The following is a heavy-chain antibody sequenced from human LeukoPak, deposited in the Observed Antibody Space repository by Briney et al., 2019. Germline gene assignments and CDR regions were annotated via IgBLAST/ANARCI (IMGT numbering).Heavy chain of an antibody. V-gene: IGHV1-46*01. J-gene: IGHJ4*02. CDR1: GYTFTSYY. Sequence: ASVTVSCTASGYTFTSYYMHWVRQAPGQGLEWMGIINPSSGSTSYAQKFQGRVIMTRDTSTSTLYMELSSLRSDDTAVYYCARPARGSSGWYGGYHFDSWGQGTLVTVSS. D-gene: IGHD6-19*01. CDR3: ARPARGSSGWYGGYHFDS. CDR2: INPSSGST.